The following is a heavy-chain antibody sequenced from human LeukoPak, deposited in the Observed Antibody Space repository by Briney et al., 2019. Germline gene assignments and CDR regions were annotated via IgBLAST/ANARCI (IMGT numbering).Heavy chain of an antibody. V-gene: IGHV4-59*12. CDR3: ARDLGAVGSGSPFEVGY. Sequence: SETLSLTCTVSGGSISSYYWSWIRQPPGKGLEWIGYIYYSGSTNYNPSLKSRVTISVDTSKTQFSLKLSSVTAADTAVYYCARDLGAVGSGSPFEVGYWGQGSLVTVSS. D-gene: IGHD3-10*01. CDR1: GGSISSYY. CDR2: IYYSGST. J-gene: IGHJ4*02.